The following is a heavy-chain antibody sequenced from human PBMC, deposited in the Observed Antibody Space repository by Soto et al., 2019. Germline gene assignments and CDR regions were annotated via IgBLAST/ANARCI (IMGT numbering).Heavy chain of an antibody. Sequence: PGGSLRLSCAASGFTFSSYRMNWVRQAPGKGLEWVSSISSSSSHIYYADAVKGRFTISRDNAKNSLYLQMNSLRAEDTAVYYCARDVPNWFDHWGQGTLRTVSS. J-gene: IGHJ5*02. CDR2: ISSSSSHI. CDR1: GFTFSSYR. CDR3: ARDVPNWFDH. V-gene: IGHV3-21*01.